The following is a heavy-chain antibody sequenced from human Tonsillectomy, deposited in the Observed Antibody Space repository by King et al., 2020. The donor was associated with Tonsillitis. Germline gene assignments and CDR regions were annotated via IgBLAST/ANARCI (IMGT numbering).Heavy chain of an antibody. J-gene: IGHJ4*02. CDR3: AGLRGYSERNYYFDY. Sequence: ISWVRQMPGKGLEWMGRIDPSDSYTNYSPSFQGHVTISADKSISTAYLQWSSLKASDTAMYYCAGLRGYSERNYYFDYWGQGTLGTVSS. V-gene: IGHV5-10-1*01. D-gene: IGHD6-13*01. CDR2: IDPSDSYT.